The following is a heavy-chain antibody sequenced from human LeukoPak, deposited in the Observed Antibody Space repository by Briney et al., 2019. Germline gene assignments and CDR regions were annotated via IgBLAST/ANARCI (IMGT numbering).Heavy chain of an antibody. D-gene: IGHD2-2*01. CDR2: INPNDGDT. J-gene: IGHJ4*02. CDR3: ARANFLCCSSTTCLFDY. CDR1: GYTFTDYY. Sequence: GASVKVSCKASGYTFTDYYMHWVRQAPGQGFEWMGWINPNDGDTNYAQKSQGRVTMTRDTSISTAHMEVSRLRSDDTAVYCCARANFLCCSSTTCLFDYWGQGTLVTVSS. V-gene: IGHV1-2*02.